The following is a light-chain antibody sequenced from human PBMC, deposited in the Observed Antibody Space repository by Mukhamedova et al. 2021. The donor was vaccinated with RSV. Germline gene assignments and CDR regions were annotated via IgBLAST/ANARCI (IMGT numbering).Light chain of an antibody. CDR3: QHRSGWPLT. CDR1: QSVRNF. Sequence: SQSVRNFLAWYQQKPGQAPRLLIYDASDRATGIPDRLSGSGSGTDFTLTISSLEPEDFAVYYCQHRSGWPLTFGQGTRLEI. J-gene: IGKJ5*01. V-gene: IGKV3-11*01. CDR2: DAS.